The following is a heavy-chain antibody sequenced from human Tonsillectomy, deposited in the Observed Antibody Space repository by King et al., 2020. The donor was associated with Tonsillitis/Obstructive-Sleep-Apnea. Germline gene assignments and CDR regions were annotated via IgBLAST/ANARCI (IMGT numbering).Heavy chain of an antibody. CDR3: AREGGDCSSTSCYYYMDV. V-gene: IGHV3-48*03. J-gene: IGHJ6*03. Sequence: VQLVESGGGLVQPGGSLRLSCAASGFTFSSYEMNWVRQAPGKGLEWVSYISSSGSTIYYADSVKGRFTISRDNAKNSLYLQMNSLRAEDTAVYYCAREGGDCSSTSCYYYMDVWGKGTTVTVSS. D-gene: IGHD2-2*01. CDR2: ISSSGSTI. CDR1: GFTFSSYE.